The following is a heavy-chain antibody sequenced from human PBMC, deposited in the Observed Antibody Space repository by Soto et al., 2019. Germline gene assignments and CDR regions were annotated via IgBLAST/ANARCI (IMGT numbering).Heavy chain of an antibody. CDR2: ISSSSSYI. CDR3: ACEPLGTS. J-gene: IGHJ4*02. D-gene: IGHD3-16*01. V-gene: IGHV3-21*01. Sequence: PGGXXXXXXAASXFTXXXYSXXWVRQAPGKGLEWVSSISSSSSYIYYADSVKGRFTISRDNARNSLYLQMNSLRAEDTAVYYCACEPLGTSWGQGTLVTVSS. CDR1: XFTXXXYS.